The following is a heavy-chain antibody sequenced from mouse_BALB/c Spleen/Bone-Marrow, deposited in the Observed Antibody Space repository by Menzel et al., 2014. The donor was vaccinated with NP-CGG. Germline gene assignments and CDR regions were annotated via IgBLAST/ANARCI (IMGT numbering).Heavy chain of an antibody. Sequence: VQLKQSGAELVKPGASVKLSCTASGFNIKDTYMHWVKQRPEQGLEWIGRIDPANGNTKYDPKFQGKATITADTSSNTAYLQHSSLTSEDTAVYYCANYYYGSSLFAYWGQGTLVTVSA. D-gene: IGHD1-1*01. CDR1: GFNIKDTY. CDR2: IDPANGNT. J-gene: IGHJ3*01. CDR3: ANYYYGSSLFAY. V-gene: IGHV14-3*02.